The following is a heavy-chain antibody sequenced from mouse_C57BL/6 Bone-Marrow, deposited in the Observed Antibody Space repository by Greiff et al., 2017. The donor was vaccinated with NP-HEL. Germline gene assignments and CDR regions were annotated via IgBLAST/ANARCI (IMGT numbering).Heavy chain of an antibody. CDR2: IRNKANGYTT. D-gene: IGHD2-5*01. CDR1: GFTFTDYY. V-gene: IGHV7-3*01. CDR3: ARSTYYRNYYWDY. Sequence: EVKLMESGGGLVQPGGSLSLSCEASGFTFTDYYMSWVRQPPGKALEWLGFIRNKANGYTTEYSASVKGRFTISRDNSQSILYLQMNALKAEDRATYDCARSTYYRNYYWDYWGQGTTLTVSS. J-gene: IGHJ2*01.